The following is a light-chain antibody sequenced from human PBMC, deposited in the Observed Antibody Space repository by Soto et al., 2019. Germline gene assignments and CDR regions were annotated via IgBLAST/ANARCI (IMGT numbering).Light chain of an antibody. J-gene: IGKJ4*01. CDR2: AAS. CDR3: QQSFSTPLT. Sequence: IQITQSPSSLSASVGDRVTITCRASQSISNYLNWYQQKPGKAPKLLIYAASSLQGGVPSRFSGSGSGTDFTLTIRSMQPEDFATYYCQQSFSTPLTFGGGTKVDIK. CDR1: QSISNY. V-gene: IGKV1-39*01.